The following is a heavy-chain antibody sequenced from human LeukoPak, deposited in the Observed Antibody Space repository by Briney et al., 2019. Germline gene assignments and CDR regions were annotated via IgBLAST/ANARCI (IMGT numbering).Heavy chain of an antibody. CDR2: IYYSGST. J-gene: IGHJ4*02. D-gene: IGHD2-15*01. CDR3: ASGNRGGSYYFDY. CDR1: GGSISSGGYY. V-gene: IGHV4-31*03. Sequence: SQTLSLTCTVSGGSISSGGYYWSWIRQHPGKGLEGIGYIYYSGSTYYNPSLKSRVTISVDTSKNQFSLKLSSVTAADTAVYYCASGNRGGSYYFDYWGQGTLVTVSS.